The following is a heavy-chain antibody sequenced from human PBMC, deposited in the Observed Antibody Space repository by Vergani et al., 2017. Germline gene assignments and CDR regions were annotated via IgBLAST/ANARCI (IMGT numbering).Heavy chain of an antibody. CDR3: ASRYCSGGSCYSMYQV. J-gene: IGHJ4*02. V-gene: IGHV4-34*09. D-gene: IGHD2-15*01. CDR1: GGSISSYY. CDR2: INHSGST. Sequence: QVQLQESGPGLVKPSRTLSLTCTVSGGSISSYYWSWIRQPPGKGLEWIGEINHSGSTNYNPSLKSRVTISVDTSKNQFSLKLSSVTAADTAVYYCASRYCSGGSCYSMYQVWGQGTLVTVSS.